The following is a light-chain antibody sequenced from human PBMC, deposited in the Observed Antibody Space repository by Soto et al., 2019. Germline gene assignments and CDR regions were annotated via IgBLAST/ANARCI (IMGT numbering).Light chain of an antibody. Sequence: QSVLTQPPSVSGAPGQRVTISCTGSSSNIGAGYDVHWYQQLPGRAPKLLIYGNTNRPSGVPDRFSGSKSGTSASLAITGLQAEDEADDSCLSLDSSLSVVFGGGTKVTVL. CDR3: LSLDSSLSVV. CDR2: GNT. V-gene: IGLV1-40*01. CDR1: SSNIGAGYD. J-gene: IGLJ2*01.